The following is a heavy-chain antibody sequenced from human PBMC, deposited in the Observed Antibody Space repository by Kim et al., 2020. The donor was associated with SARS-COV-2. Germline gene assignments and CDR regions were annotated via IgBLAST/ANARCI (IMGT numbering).Heavy chain of an antibody. CDR2: INAGNGNT. CDR3: ARDRGLTAAGTEDAFDI. D-gene: IGHD6-13*01. Sequence: ASVKVSCKASGYTFTSYAMHWVRQAPGQRLEWMGWINAGNGNTKYSQKFQGRVTITRDTSASTAYMELSSLRSEDTAVYYCARDRGLTAAGTEDAFDIWGQGTMVTVSS. V-gene: IGHV1-3*01. CDR1: GYTFTSYA. J-gene: IGHJ3*02.